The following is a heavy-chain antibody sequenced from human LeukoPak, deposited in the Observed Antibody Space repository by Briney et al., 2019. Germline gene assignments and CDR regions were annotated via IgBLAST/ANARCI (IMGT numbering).Heavy chain of an antibody. Sequence: SETLSLTCAVYGGSFSGYYWSWIRQPPGKGLEWIGEINHSGSTNYNPSLKSRVTISVDTSKNQFSLKLSSVTAADTAAYYRARGLGNRLLWFGELFSGNWFDPWGQGTLVTVSS. CDR2: INHSGST. CDR1: GGSFSGYY. CDR3: ARGLGNRLLWFGELFSGNWFDP. V-gene: IGHV4-34*01. J-gene: IGHJ5*02. D-gene: IGHD3-10*01.